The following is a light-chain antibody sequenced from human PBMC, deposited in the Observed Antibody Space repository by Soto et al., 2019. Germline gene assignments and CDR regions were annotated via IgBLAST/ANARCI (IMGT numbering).Light chain of an antibody. CDR2: DAS. CDR1: QPISAS. V-gene: IGKV1-12*01. Sequence: DIHMTQSPSSVSASVGDRVTITCRASQPISASLAWYQQKPGKAPNLLIYDASSLQSGVTSRFSGGGSGTDFILTITSLQPEDFATYFCQQGNSFPLTFGGGTKVEVK. J-gene: IGKJ4*01. CDR3: QQGNSFPLT.